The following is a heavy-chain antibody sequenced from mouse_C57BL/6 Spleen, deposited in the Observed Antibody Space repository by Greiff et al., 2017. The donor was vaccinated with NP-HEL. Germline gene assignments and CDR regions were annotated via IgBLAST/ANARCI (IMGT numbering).Heavy chain of an antibody. CDR2: IYPGDGDT. V-gene: IGHV1-82*01. Sequence: QVQLQQSGPELVKPGASVKISCKASGYAFSSSWMNWVKQRPGKGLEWIGRIYPGDGDTNYNGKFKGKATLTADKSSSTAYMQLSSLTSEDSAVYFCARWDYYGSSWGQGTLVTVSA. D-gene: IGHD1-1*01. CDR1: GYAFSSSW. J-gene: IGHJ3*01. CDR3: ARWDYYGSS.